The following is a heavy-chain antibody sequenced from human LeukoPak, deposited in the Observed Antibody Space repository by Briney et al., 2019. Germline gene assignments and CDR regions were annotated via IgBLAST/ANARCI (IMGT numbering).Heavy chain of an antibody. Sequence: SSETLSLTCAVSGYSITSGYYWGWIRQPPGKGLEWIGSIYYSGSTYYNPSLKSRVTISVDTSKNQFSLKLSSVTAADTAVYYCARRIDRITIFGVVIVYFDYWGQGTLVTVSS. CDR2: IYYSGST. CDR1: GYSITSGYY. J-gene: IGHJ4*02. D-gene: IGHD3-3*01. CDR3: ARRIDRITIFGVVIVYFDY. V-gene: IGHV4-38-2*01.